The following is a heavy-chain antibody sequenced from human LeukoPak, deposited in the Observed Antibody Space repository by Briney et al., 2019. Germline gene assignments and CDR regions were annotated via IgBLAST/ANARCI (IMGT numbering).Heavy chain of an antibody. CDR1: ASTFTFCS. V-gene: IGHV1-18*01. D-gene: IGHD1-7*01. CDR2: VNTYNDNT. J-gene: IGHJ4*02. Sequence: AAVKVSCKSSASTFTFCSNSWDWHRPAQGLQWMGWVNTYNDNTNYAQKLQGRVTMTTDTSTNTAYMELRSLRSDDTAIYYCARVVAGTTNYFDYWGQGTLVTVSS. CDR3: ARVVAGTTNYFDY.